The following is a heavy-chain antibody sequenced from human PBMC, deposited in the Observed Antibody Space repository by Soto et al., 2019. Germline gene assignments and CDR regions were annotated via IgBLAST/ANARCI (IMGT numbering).Heavy chain of an antibody. D-gene: IGHD6-19*01. CDR1: GFTFSNYA. Sequence: EVQLLESGGGLVQPGGSLRLSCAASGFTFSNYAMNWVRQAPGKGLEWVSAIDSSGDGTYYADSVKGRFTISRDNSKSTLYLQMNSLRADDTAVYYCAKVKYSSGSGTFDFWGQGTLVTVSS. J-gene: IGHJ4*02. CDR3: AKVKYSSGSGTFDF. CDR2: IDSSGDGT. V-gene: IGHV3-23*01.